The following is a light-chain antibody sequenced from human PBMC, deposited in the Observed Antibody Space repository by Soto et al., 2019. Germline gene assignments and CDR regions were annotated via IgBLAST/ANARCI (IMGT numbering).Light chain of an antibody. J-gene: IGLJ1*01. CDR1: SSDVGGYNY. V-gene: IGLV2-14*01. Sequence: QSALTQPASVSGCPGQSITISCTGTSSDVGGYNYVSWYQHHPGKAPKLIIYEVSNRPSGVSNRFSGSKSGNTASLTISGLQAEDEADYYCNSYTSKSTGVFGTGTKLTVL. CDR3: NSYTSKSTGV. CDR2: EVS.